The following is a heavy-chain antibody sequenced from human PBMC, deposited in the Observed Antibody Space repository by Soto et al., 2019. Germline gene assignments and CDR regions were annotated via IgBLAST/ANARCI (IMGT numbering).Heavy chain of an antibody. Sequence: QVQLVESGGGLVKPGGSLRLSCAASGFTFSDYYMSWIRQAPGKGLEWVSYISSSSSYTNYADSVKGRFTISRDNAKNSLYLQMNSLRAEDTAVYYCARTTVTTCDNVDYWGQGTLVTVSS. V-gene: IGHV3-11*06. D-gene: IGHD4-17*01. CDR3: ARTTVTTCDNVDY. CDR2: ISSSSSYT. J-gene: IGHJ4*02. CDR1: GFTFSDYY.